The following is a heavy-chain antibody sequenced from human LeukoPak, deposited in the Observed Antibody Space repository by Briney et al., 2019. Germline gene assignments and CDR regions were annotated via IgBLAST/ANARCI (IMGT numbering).Heavy chain of an antibody. CDR1: GFTFSSYG. D-gene: IGHD5-18*01. CDR3: ARGRRGGGYSYGYDAFDI. Sequence: GGSLRLSCAASGFTFSSYGMHWVRQAPGKGLEWVAVIWYDGSNKYYADSVKGRFTISRDNSKNTLYLQMNSLRDEDTALYYCARGRRGGGYSYGYDAFDIWGQGTMVTVS. V-gene: IGHV3-33*01. J-gene: IGHJ3*02. CDR2: IWYDGSNK.